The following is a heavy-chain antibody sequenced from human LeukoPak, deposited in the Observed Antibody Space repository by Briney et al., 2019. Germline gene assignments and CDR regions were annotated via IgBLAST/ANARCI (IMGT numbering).Heavy chain of an antibody. Sequence: SETLSLTCTVSGGSISSSSYCWGWIRQPPGKGLEWIGSIYYSGSTYYNPPLKTPVPISVDPYTHQFSLTLSSVTAAHTAVYYCARSGRLGYCSSTSCPIYYFDSWGQGTLVTVSS. J-gene: IGHJ4*02. V-gene: IGHV4-39*01. D-gene: IGHD2-2*01. CDR1: GGSISSSSYC. CDR2: IYYSGST. CDR3: ARSGRLGYCSSTSCPIYYFDS.